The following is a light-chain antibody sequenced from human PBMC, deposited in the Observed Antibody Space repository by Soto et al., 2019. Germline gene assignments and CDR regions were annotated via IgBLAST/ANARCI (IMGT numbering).Light chain of an antibody. V-gene: IGLV2-14*01. CDR2: DVS. J-gene: IGLJ1*01. CDR3: SSYTSSSTLYV. CDR1: SSDFGGYNY. Sequence: QSSLTQPASVSGSPGQSITSSCTGTSSDFGGYNYVSWYQQHPGKAPKLMIYDVSNRPSGVSNRFSGSKSGNTASLTISGLQAEDEADYYCSSYTSSSTLYVFGTGTKDTVL.